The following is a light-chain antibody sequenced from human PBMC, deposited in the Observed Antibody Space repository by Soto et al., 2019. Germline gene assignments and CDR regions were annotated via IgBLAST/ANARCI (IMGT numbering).Light chain of an antibody. V-gene: IGLV1-51*01. J-gene: IGLJ2*01. CDR2: DND. CDR1: SSNIGSKY. CDR3: GTWDTSLGAVV. Sequence: QSVLTQPPSVSAAPGQKVTISCSGSSSNIGSKYVSWYQQLPKTAPKLLIFDNDKRPSGSPDRFSGSKSGTSATLDITGLQTGDEGDYYCGTWDTSLGAVVFGGGTKLTVL.